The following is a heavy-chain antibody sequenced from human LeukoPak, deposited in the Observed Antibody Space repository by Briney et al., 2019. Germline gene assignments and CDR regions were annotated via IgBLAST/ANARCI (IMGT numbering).Heavy chain of an antibody. Sequence: GGSLRLSCAASGFTFSSYAMHWVRQAPGKGLEWVAVISYDGSNKYYADSVKGRFTISRDNSKNTLYLQMNSLRAEDTAVYYCAKLSLSDYGDYVSGHPWDYYYGMDVWGQGTTVTVSS. J-gene: IGHJ6*02. CDR1: GFTFSSYA. CDR3: AKLSLSDYGDYVSGHPWDYYYGMDV. CDR2: ISYDGSNK. V-gene: IGHV3-30-3*02. D-gene: IGHD4-17*01.